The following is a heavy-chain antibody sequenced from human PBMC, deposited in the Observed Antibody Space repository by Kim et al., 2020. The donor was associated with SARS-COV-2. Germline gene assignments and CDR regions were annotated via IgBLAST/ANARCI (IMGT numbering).Heavy chain of an antibody. CDR1: NYSISSGHY. CDR3: ASEINNTIV. V-gene: IGHV4-38-2*02. D-gene: IGHD1-1*01. Sequence: SETLSLTCTVSNYSISSGHYWAWIRQPPGKGLQWVGSIYHSGNANYNPSLKSRVTISVDTSKNQFSLSLGSVTATDTAIYYCASEINNTIVWGQGTLVTVSS. J-gene: IGHJ4*02. CDR2: IYHSGNA.